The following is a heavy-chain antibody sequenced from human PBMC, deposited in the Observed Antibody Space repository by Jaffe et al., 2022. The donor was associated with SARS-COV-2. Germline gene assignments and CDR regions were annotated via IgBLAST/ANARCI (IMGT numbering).Heavy chain of an antibody. CDR1: GFTFSSYS. J-gene: IGHJ5*02. CDR2: ISSSSSYI. Sequence: EVQLVESGGGLVKPGGSLRLSCAASGFTFSSYSMNWVRQAPGKGLEWVSSISSSSSYIYYADSVKGRFTISRDNAKNSLYLQMNSLRAEDTAVYYCARDLPSSYYDIPYPLTWGQGTLVTVSS. V-gene: IGHV3-21*01. D-gene: IGHD3-9*01. CDR3: ARDLPSSYYDIPYPLT.